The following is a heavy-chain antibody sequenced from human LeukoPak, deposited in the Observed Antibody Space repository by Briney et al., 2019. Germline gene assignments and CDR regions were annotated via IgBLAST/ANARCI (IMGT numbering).Heavy chain of an antibody. Sequence: GGSLRLSCAASGLTFSSYEMNWVRQAPGKGLEWVSYISSSGRTIHCADSVKGRFSISRDNAKNSLYLQMNSLRAEDTAVYYCARHTGYDFAFDYWGQGTLVTVSS. CDR1: GLTFSSYE. J-gene: IGHJ4*02. CDR3: ARHTGYDFAFDY. D-gene: IGHD5-12*01. V-gene: IGHV3-48*03. CDR2: ISSSGRTI.